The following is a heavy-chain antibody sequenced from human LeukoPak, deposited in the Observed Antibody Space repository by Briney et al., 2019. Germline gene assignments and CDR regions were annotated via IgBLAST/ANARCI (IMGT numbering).Heavy chain of an antibody. D-gene: IGHD6-13*01. Sequence: GGSLRLSCAASGFIFSSYAMHWVRQAPGKGLEWVAVISSDGSNKFYADSVKGRFTTSRDNSKNTLYLQMNSLRAEDTAVYYCAKDAALAAGTFDYWGQGTLVTVSS. CDR2: ISSDGSNK. CDR1: GFIFSSYA. J-gene: IGHJ4*02. V-gene: IGHV3-30*18. CDR3: AKDAALAAGTFDY.